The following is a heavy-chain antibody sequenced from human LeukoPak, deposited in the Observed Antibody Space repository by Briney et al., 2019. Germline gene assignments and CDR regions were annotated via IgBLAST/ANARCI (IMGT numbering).Heavy chain of an antibody. V-gene: IGHV1-18*01. Sequence: ASVKVSCKASGYTFTSYGISWVRQTPGQGLEWMGWISAYNGNTNYAQKLQGRVTMTTDTSTSTAYMELRNLRSDDTAVYYCARDMTVTTIVEGNWFDPWGQGTLVTVSS. CDR3: ARDMTVTTIVEGNWFDP. CDR1: GYTFTSYG. J-gene: IGHJ5*02. CDR2: ISAYNGNT. D-gene: IGHD4-17*01.